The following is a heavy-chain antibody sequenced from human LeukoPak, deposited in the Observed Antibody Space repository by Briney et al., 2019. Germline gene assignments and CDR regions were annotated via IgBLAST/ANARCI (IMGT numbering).Heavy chain of an antibody. CDR2: IESKTDGGTT. V-gene: IGHV3-15*04. D-gene: IGHD6-13*01. CDR3: STDPYSSKWYYFDY. CDR1: GFTFSNAW. J-gene: IGHJ4*02. Sequence: PGGSLRLSCAASGFTFSNAWMNWVRQAPGKGLEWVGRIESKTDGGTTDYAAPVEGRFTISRDDSKKTLYLQMNSLKTEDTAVYYCSTDPYSSKWYYFDYWGQGTLVTVSS.